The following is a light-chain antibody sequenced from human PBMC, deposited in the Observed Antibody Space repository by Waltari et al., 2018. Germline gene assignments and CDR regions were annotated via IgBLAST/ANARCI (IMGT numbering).Light chain of an antibody. V-gene: IGLV6-57*03. Sequence: FMLTQSRSVSESPGKTITISCTRSSGSITSNYMHWHPQRPGSAPTPVIYEDDQRPSGVPDRFSGSLDFSSNSASLTISGLQTEDEADYFCQSYDSISQDVIFGGGTRLTVL. J-gene: IGLJ2*01. CDR3: QSYDSISQDVI. CDR2: EDD. CDR1: SGSITSNY.